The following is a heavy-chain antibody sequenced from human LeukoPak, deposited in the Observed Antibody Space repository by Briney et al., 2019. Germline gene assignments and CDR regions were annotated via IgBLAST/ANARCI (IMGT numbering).Heavy chain of an antibody. V-gene: IGHV3-30*18. Sequence: GGSLRLSCAASGFTFSSYGMHWVRQAPGKGLEWVAVISYDGSNKYYADSVKGRFTISRDNSKNTLYLQMNSLRAEDTAVYYCAKSHSSGWYDYYYGMGVWGQGTTVTVSS. CDR1: GFTFSSYG. J-gene: IGHJ6*02. CDR3: AKSHSSGWYDYYYGMGV. CDR2: ISYDGSNK. D-gene: IGHD6-19*01.